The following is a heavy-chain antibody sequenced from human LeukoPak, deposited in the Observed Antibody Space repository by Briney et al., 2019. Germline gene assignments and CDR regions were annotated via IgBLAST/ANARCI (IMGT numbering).Heavy chain of an antibody. Sequence: GGSLRLSCAASGFTFSSYAMNWVRQAPGKGLEWVSTISGSGGSTHYADSVKGRFTISRDNSKNTLYLQMNSLRAEDTAVYYCAKDLGYYGSGSPTPDYWGQGTLVTVSS. CDR3: AKDLGYYGSGSPTPDY. D-gene: IGHD3-10*01. CDR1: GFTFSSYA. V-gene: IGHV3-23*01. CDR2: ISGSGGST. J-gene: IGHJ4*02.